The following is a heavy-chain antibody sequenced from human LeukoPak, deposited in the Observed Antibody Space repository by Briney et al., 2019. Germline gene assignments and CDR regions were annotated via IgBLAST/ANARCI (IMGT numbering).Heavy chain of an antibody. V-gene: IGHV4-59*01. D-gene: IGHD1-26*01. Sequence: KPSETLSLTCTVSGGSISSYYWGWIRQPPGKGLEWIGYTYYSGSTNYHPSLQSRVTISVDTSKNQFSLKLSSVTAADTAVYYCARGASGSYFWFDPWGQGTLVTVSS. CDR2: TYYSGST. J-gene: IGHJ5*02. CDR3: ARGASGSYFWFDP. CDR1: GGSISSYY.